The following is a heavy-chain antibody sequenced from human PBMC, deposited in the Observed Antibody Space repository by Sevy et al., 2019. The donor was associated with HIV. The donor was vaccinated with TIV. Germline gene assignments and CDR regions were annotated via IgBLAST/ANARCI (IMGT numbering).Heavy chain of an antibody. D-gene: IGHD2-21*01. CDR3: TRDRLLSLLDF. CDR1: RFNFSNYA. J-gene: IGHJ4*02. Sequence: GGSLRLSCTASRFNFSNYAMHWVRQAPGKGLEWVALILHDGSNENYADSVKGRFTISRDNSQNTVYLQMNSLRPEDTAVYYCTRDRLLSLLDFWGQGTLVTVSS. V-gene: IGHV3-30*04. CDR2: ILHDGSNE.